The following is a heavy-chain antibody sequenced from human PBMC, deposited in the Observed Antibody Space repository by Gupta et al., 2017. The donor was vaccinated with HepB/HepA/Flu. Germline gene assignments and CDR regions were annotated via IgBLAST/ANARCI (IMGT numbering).Heavy chain of an antibody. CDR1: GYDFANSW. CDR3: ARHVTYMVDYNAMDV. CDR2: IYPGDSDT. V-gene: IGHV5-51*01. Sequence: EVHLVQSGAEVRQSGQSLKISCKGSGYDFANSWLAWVRQMPGKGLEWMGVIYPGDSDTRYSPSFQGQVTISADRSTKTAYLQWHSLKASDTATYYCARHVTYMVDYNAMDVWGQGTTVTVS. D-gene: IGHD3-10*01. J-gene: IGHJ6*02.